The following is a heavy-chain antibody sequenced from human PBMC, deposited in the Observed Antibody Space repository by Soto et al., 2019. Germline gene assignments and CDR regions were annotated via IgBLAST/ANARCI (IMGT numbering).Heavy chain of an antibody. Sequence: PGGSLRLSCAASGLTFSSYSMNWVRQAPGKGLEWVSYISSSSSSTIYYADSVKGRFTVSRDNAKNSLYLQMNSLRDEDTAVYYCARDSDSPSYAYYYYYYGMDVWGQGTTVTVSS. CDR3: ARDSDSPSYAYYYYYYGMDV. CDR1: GLTFSSYS. J-gene: IGHJ6*02. CDR2: ISSSSSSTI. D-gene: IGHD3-16*01. V-gene: IGHV3-48*02.